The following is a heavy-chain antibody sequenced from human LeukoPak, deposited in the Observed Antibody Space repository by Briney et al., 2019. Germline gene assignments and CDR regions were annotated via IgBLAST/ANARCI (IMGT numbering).Heavy chain of an antibody. Sequence: PSETLSLTCAVYGGSFSGYYWSWIRQPPGKGLEWIGEINHSGSTNYNPSLKSRVTISVDTSKNQFSLKLSSVTAADTAVYHCASGHYDILTGYYPLGYWGQGTLVTVSS. CDR2: INHSGST. V-gene: IGHV4-34*01. D-gene: IGHD3-9*01. CDR1: GGSFSGYY. J-gene: IGHJ4*02. CDR3: ASGHYDILTGYYPLGY.